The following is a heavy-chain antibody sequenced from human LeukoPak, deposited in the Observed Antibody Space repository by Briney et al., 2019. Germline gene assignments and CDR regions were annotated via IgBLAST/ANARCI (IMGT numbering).Heavy chain of an antibody. CDR3: ARIYCSSTNCDRWNAFDI. Sequence: PGGSLRLSCVASGLSLRSYWMSWVRQAPGKGLEWVANIKQDGSEKFYVDSVKGRFTISRDNAENSLYLQMNSLRVEDMAVYYCARIYCSSTNCDRWNAFDIWGQGTMVTGSS. V-gene: IGHV3-7*01. D-gene: IGHD2-2*01. CDR2: IKQDGSEK. J-gene: IGHJ3*02. CDR1: GLSLRSYW.